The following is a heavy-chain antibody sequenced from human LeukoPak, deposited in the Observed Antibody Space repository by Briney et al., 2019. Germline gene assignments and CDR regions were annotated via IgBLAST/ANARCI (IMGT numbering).Heavy chain of an antibody. CDR1: GDSISSRTHY. Sequence: SETLSLTCSVSGDSISSRTHYWVWIRQPPGKGLEWIASILYSGSTYYNPSLKSRVTISIDTSKSQFSLKLRSVTAADTAVFYCVRFWGGEDYFDSWGQGTLVTVSS. D-gene: IGHD4-17*01. J-gene: IGHJ4*02. CDR2: ILYSGST. V-gene: IGHV4-39*01. CDR3: VRFWGGEDYFDS.